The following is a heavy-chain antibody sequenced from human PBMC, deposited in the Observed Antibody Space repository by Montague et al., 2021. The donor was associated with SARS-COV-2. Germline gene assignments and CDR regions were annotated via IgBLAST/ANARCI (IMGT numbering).Heavy chain of an antibody. J-gene: IGHJ4*02. CDR1: GFTFRTYA. Sequence: SLRLSCAASGFTFRTYAMNWIRQAPGKGLEWVSSIDDTGASTYYRDSVKGRFTISRDDSKNTLFLQMNDLRADDTAVYYCAKSSGSYGDYFDYWGQGTLVTVSS. V-gene: IGHV3-23*01. CDR2: IDDTGAST. CDR3: AKSSGSYGDYFDY. D-gene: IGHD1-26*01.